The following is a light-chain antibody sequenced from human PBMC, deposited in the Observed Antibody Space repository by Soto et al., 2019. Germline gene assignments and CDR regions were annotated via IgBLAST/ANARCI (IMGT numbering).Light chain of an antibody. CDR3: QQYSSFSKT. Sequence: DFPMTQSPSSVFASVGGRVTITCRASQGISSWLAWYQQKPGKAPKLLIYRASSLESEVPSRFSGSGSGTEFTLTISSLQPDDFATYYCQQYSSFSKTFGQGTKVDIK. V-gene: IGKV1-5*03. CDR2: RAS. J-gene: IGKJ1*01. CDR1: QGISSW.